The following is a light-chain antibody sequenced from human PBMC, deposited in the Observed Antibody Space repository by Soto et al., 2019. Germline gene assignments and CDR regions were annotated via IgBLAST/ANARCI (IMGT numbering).Light chain of an antibody. J-gene: IGKJ5*01. CDR1: QSVSIH. CDR3: QQYNNWPPIT. CDR2: GAS. V-gene: IGKV3-15*01. Sequence: EIGLTQSPGTLSLSPGERATLSCRASQSVSIHLAWYQQKPGQAPRLLIYGASTRATGIPARFSGSGSGTEFTLTISSLQSEDFAVYYCQQYNNWPPITFGQGTLLEIK.